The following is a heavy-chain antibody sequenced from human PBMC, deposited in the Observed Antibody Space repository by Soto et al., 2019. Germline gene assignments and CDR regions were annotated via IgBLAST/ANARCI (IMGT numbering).Heavy chain of an antibody. CDR3: ASLYYYAGLDY. CDR1: SGSISSSSYY. V-gene: IGHV4-39*01. J-gene: IGHJ4*02. CDR2: IYYSGST. Sequence: SETLSLTCTVSSGSISSSSYYWGWIRQPPGKGLEWIGSIYYSGSTYYNPSLKSRVTISVDTSKNQFSLKLSSVTAADTAVYYCASLYYYAGLDYWGQGTLVTVSS. D-gene: IGHD3-10*01.